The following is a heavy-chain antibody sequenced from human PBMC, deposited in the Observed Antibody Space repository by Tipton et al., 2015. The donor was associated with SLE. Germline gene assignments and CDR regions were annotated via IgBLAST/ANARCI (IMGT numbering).Heavy chain of an antibody. J-gene: IGHJ4*02. CDR2: IYYTGAA. Sequence: TLSLTCTISGGSMSGRYWNWIRQSPGKGLEWIGYIYYTGAAKYNPSLRGRVTMSVDTAKNQISLNLGSVTAADTAVYYCARGPSGYTYGFDSWGQGALVNVSS. D-gene: IGHD5-18*01. V-gene: IGHV4-59*11. CDR3: ARGPSGYTYGFDS. CDR1: GGSMSGRY.